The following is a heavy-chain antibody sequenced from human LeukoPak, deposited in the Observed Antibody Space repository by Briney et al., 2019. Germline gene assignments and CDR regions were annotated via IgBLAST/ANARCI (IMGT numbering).Heavy chain of an antibody. CDR2: INPNSGGT. CDR1: GYTFTGYY. Sequence: VASVKVSFKASGYTFTGYYVHWVRQAPGQGLEWMGWINPNSGGTNYAQKFQGRVTMTRDTSISTAYMELSRLRSDDTAVYYCARDVKDSSAYYYVADYWGQGTLVTVSS. V-gene: IGHV1-2*02. D-gene: IGHD3-22*01. J-gene: IGHJ4*02. CDR3: ARDVKDSSAYYYVADY.